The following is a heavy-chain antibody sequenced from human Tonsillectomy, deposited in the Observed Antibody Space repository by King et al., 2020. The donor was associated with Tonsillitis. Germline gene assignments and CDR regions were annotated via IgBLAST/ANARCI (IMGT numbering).Heavy chain of an antibody. Sequence: QLVQSGAEVKKPGASVKVSCKASGYTFTSYGISWVRQAPGQGLEWMGWISAYNGKTNNAQKLQGRVTMTTDTSTSTAYMELRSLRSDATAVYYCATALRVITIAPAGWYNWFDHWGQGTLVTVSS. CDR1: GYTFTSYG. D-gene: IGHD6-13*01. CDR2: ISAYNGKT. CDR3: ATALRVITIAPAGWYNWFDH. V-gene: IGHV1-18*01. J-gene: IGHJ5*02.